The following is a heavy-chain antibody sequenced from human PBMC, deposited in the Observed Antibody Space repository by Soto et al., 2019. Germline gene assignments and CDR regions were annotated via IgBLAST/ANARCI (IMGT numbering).Heavy chain of an antibody. CDR1: GWSFSGYY. CDR2: INHSGST. D-gene: IGHD2-2*02. V-gene: IGHV4-34*01. CDR3: ARGRGCSSTSCYTGNYYYYGMDV. J-gene: IGHJ6*02. Sequence: KTSETLSLTCAVYGWSFSGYYWSWIRQPPGKGLEWIGEINHSGSTNYNPSLKSRVTISVDTSKNQFSLKLSSVTAADTAVYYCARGRGCSSTSCYTGNYYYYGMDVWGQGTTVTVSS.